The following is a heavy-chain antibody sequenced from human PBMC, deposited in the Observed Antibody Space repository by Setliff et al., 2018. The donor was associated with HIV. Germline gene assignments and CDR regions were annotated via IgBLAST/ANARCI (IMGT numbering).Heavy chain of an antibody. CDR2: ISSSGTT. D-gene: IGHD2-21*01. J-gene: IGHJ4*02. CDR1: DDSFTNYD. CDR3: ARLGRAIDDGGSSLRLDF. V-gene: IGHV4-59*08. Sequence: SETLSLTCVVSDDSFTNYDWTWIRQSPGKALEWIGYISSSGTTNYNPSLRSRVTISIETSNTRFSLWLRSATAAGTATYFCARLGRAIDDGGSSLRLDFWGQGMLVTVSS.